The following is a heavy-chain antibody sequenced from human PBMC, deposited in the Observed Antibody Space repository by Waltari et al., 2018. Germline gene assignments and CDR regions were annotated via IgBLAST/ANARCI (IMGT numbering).Heavy chain of an antibody. J-gene: IGHJ4*02. Sequence: QVQLQESGPGLVKPSHTLSLTCTVSGGSISSGGYYWSWFRQHPGKGLEWIGYNYYSGSTYYNPSLKSRVTISVDTSKNQFSLKLSSVTAADTAVYYCARLEGYDSSGYYYYYWGQGTLVTVSS. V-gene: IGHV4-31*03. D-gene: IGHD3-22*01. CDR3: ARLEGYDSSGYYYYY. CDR1: GGSISSGGYY. CDR2: NYYSGST.